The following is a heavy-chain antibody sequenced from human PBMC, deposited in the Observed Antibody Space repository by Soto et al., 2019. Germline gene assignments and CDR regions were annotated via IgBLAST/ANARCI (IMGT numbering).Heavy chain of an antibody. Sequence: SVKVSCKASGGTFSSYAISWVRQAPGQGLEWMGGIIPIFGTANYAQKFQGRVTITADESTSTAYMELSSLRSEDTAVYYCARGPWPTSGSGSYYNYYYYGMDVWGQGTTVTVSS. V-gene: IGHV1-69*13. CDR3: ARGPWPTSGSGSYYNYYYYGMDV. J-gene: IGHJ6*02. CDR2: IIPIFGTA. D-gene: IGHD3-10*01. CDR1: GGTFSSYA.